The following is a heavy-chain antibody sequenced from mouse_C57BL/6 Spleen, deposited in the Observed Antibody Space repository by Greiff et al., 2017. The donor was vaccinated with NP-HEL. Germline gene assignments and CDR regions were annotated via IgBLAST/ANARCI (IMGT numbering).Heavy chain of an antibody. V-gene: IGHV5-4*03. CDR2: ISDGGSYT. J-gene: IGHJ2*01. Sequence: EVKLVESGGGLVKPGGSLKLSCAASGFTFSSYAMSWVRQTPEKRLEWVATISDGGSYTYYPDNVKGRFTISRDNAKNNLYLQMSHLKSEDTAMYYCARGHYGGDFDYWGQGTTLTVSS. CDR1: GFTFSSYA. D-gene: IGHD1-1*01. CDR3: ARGHYGGDFDY.